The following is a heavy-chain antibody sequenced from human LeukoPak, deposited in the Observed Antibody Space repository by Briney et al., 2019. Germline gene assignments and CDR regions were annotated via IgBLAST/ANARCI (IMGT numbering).Heavy chain of an antibody. V-gene: IGHV3-43*02. CDR3: ARESGKFDY. D-gene: IGHD1-14*01. CDR1: GLPIADFA. Sequence: GGTLRLSCVASGLPIADFAMHWVRQAPGKGLEWVSLIIGDGVSTFYADSVKGRFRISRDNSKNSLSLEMNSLRTEDTAMYYCARESGKFDYWGQGTLVA. CDR2: IIGDGVST. J-gene: IGHJ4*02.